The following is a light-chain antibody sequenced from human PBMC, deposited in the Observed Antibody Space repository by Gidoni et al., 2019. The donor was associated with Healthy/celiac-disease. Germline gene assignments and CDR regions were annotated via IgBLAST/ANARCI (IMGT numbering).Light chain of an antibody. CDR2: DVS. CDR1: SSDVGGYNY. Sequence: QSALTQPASVSGSPGQSITISCTGTSSDVGGYNYVSLYQQHPGKAPTLMIYDVSNRPSGVSNRFSGSKSGNTASLTISGLQAEDEADYYCSSYTSSSTLGVFGTGTKVTVL. CDR3: SSYTSSSTLGV. J-gene: IGLJ1*01. V-gene: IGLV2-14*03.